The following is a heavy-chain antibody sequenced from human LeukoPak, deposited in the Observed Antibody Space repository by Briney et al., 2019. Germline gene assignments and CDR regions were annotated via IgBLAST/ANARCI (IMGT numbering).Heavy chain of an antibody. Sequence: GGSLRLSCAASGFTFSDYYMSWIRQAPGKGLEWVSYISSSGSSIYYADSVKGRFTISRDNAKNSLYLQINSLRAEDTAVYYCASEDSYYYGMDVWGQGTTVTVSS. CDR2: ISSSGSSI. V-gene: IGHV3-11*04. CDR3: ASEDSYYYGMDV. CDR1: GFTFSDYY. J-gene: IGHJ6*02.